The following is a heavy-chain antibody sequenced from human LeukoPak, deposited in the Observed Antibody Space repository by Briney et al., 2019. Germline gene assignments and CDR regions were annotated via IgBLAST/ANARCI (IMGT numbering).Heavy chain of an antibody. CDR1: GGSISSYY. D-gene: IGHD5-18*01. CDR2: IYYSGST. CDR3: ARRRYSYRFGY. J-gene: IGHJ4*02. Sequence: SETLSLTCTVSGGSISSYYWSWIRQPPGKGLEWIGYIYYSGSTNYNPSLKSRVTISVDTSKNQFSLKLSSVTAADTAVYYCARRRYSYRFGYWGQGTLVTVSS. V-gene: IGHV4-59*08.